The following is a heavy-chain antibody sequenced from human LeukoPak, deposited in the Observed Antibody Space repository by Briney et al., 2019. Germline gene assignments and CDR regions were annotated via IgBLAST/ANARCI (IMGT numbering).Heavy chain of an antibody. CDR3: ARVDTIFGVVIPYFDY. D-gene: IGHD3-3*01. V-gene: IGHV4-59*01. CDR1: GGSISSYY. Sequence: PSETLSLTCTVSGGSISSYYGSWLRQPPGKGLEWIGHICYSGSTNYNPSLKSRVTIPVDTSKNQFSLKLSSVTATDTALYYCARVDTIFGVVIPYFDYWGQGTLVTVSS. J-gene: IGHJ4*02. CDR2: ICYSGST.